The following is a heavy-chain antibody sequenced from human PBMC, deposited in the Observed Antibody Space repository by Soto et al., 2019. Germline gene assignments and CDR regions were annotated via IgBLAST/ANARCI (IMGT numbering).Heavy chain of an antibody. J-gene: IGHJ6*02. D-gene: IGHD1-26*01. Sequence: GGSLRLSCAASGFTFTTHGMHWVRQAPGKGLEWVAVIWFDGSNKYYADSVKGRFTISRDNSKNTLYLQMNSLRAEDTAVYYCARDRGWELLEVDVWGQGTTVTVSS. CDR3: ARDRGWELLEVDV. CDR1: GFTFTTHG. CDR2: IWFDGSNK. V-gene: IGHV3-33*01.